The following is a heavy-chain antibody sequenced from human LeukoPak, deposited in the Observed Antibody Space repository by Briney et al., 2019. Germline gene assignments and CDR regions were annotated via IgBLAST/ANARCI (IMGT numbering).Heavy chain of an antibody. CDR1: GGTFISYA. Sequence: GASVKVSCKASGGTFISYAISWVRQAPGQGLEWMGGIILIFGTANYAQKFQGRVTITADESTSTAYMELSSLRSEDTAVYYCARVATAGTGVTYYYYGMDVWGQGTTVTVSS. CDR2: IILIFGTA. CDR3: ARVATAGTGVTYYYYGMDV. D-gene: IGHD6-13*01. J-gene: IGHJ6*02. V-gene: IGHV1-69*13.